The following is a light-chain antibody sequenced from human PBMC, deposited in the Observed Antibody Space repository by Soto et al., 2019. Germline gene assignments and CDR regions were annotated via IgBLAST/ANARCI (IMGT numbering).Light chain of an antibody. J-gene: IGKJ1*01. V-gene: IGKV4-1*01. Sequence: DIVMTQSPDSLAVSLGERATINCRSSQGVLDTSNNKNYVAWFQQKLEQPPKLLTYWTSIREFGIPDRFSDSGSGTDFTLTISGLQAEDVAVYYCQQSRVTLWTFGQGTRVEI. CDR1: QGVLDTSNNKNY. CDR2: WTS. CDR3: QQSRVTLWT.